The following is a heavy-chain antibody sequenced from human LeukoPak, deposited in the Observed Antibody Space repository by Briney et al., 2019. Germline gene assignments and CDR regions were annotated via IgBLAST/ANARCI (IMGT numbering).Heavy chain of an antibody. D-gene: IGHD3-16*01. V-gene: IGHV1-8*01. CDR1: GYTFTNYD. CDR2: MNPNSGDT. CDR3: TRSGFGGGVHFDY. Sequence: ASVKVSCKASGYTFTNYDINWVRQAAGQGPEWKGWMNPNSGDTDYVEKFRGRVTMTRDTSMNTAYMELSSLRSDDTAVYYCTRSGFGGGVHFDYWGQGTPVTVSS. J-gene: IGHJ4*02.